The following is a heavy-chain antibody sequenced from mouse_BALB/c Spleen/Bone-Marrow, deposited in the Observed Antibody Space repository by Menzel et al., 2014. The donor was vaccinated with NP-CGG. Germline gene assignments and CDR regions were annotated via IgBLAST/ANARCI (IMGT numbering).Heavy chain of an antibody. CDR3: ARWGDDGTFDY. CDR1: GYTFTSYW. J-gene: IGHJ2*01. Sequence: VQLVESGAELAKPGASVKMSCKASGYTFTSYWMHWVKQRPGQGLEWIGYINPSTGYTEYNQKFKDKATLTADKSSSTAYMQLSSLTSEDSAVYCCARWGDDGTFDYWGQGTTLTVSS. D-gene: IGHD2-12*01. CDR2: INPSTGYT. V-gene: IGHV1-7*01.